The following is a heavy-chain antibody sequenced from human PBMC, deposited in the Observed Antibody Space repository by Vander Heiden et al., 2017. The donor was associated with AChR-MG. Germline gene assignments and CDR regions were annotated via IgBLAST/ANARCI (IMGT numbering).Heavy chain of an antibody. CDR2: IYPGDSDT. J-gene: IGHJ4*02. V-gene: IGHV5-51*01. Sequence: EVQLVQSGAEVKKPGESLKISCKGSGYSFTGYWVGWVRQIPGKGLECMGIIYPGDSDTRYSPSFQGQVTISADKSISTAYLQWSSLKASDTAMYYCARGPYDFWSGSRNSFFDYWGQGTLVTVSS. D-gene: IGHD3-3*01. CDR1: GYSFTGYW. CDR3: ARGPYDFWSGSRNSFFDY.